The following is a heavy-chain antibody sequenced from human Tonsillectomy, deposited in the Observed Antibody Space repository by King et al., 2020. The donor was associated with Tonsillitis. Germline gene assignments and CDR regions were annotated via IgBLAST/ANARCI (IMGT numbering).Heavy chain of an antibody. CDR1: GGSISSYY. D-gene: IGHD4-23*01. CDR3: ARQESVVTKGEAFDI. J-gene: IGHJ3*02. Sequence: QLQESGPGLVKPSETLSLTCTVSGGSISSYYWSWIRQPPGKGLEWFGYIYYSGRTNYNPSLKSRVTITVDTYKNQFSLKLSSVTAADTAVDYCARQESVVTKGEAFDIWGQGTMVTVSS. V-gene: IGHV4-59*08. CDR2: IYYSGRT.